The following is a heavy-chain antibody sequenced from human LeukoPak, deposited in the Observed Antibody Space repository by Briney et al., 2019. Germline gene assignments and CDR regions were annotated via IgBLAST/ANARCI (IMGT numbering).Heavy chain of an antibody. CDR1: GFTFSSYA. Sequence: PGGSLRLSCAASGFTFSSYAMSWVRQAPGKGLEWVAVIWYDGSNKYYADSVKGRFTISRDNSKNTLYLQMNSLRAEDTAVYYCARDMGIVGATMTLDYWGQGTLVTVSS. CDR2: IWYDGSNK. V-gene: IGHV3-33*08. D-gene: IGHD1-26*01. CDR3: ARDMGIVGATMTLDY. J-gene: IGHJ4*02.